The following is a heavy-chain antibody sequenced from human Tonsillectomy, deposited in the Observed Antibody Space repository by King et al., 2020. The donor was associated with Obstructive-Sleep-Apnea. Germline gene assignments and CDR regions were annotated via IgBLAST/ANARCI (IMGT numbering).Heavy chain of an antibody. Sequence: QLQESGPGLVKPSETLSLTCTGSGGSVSSGGYYRTWIRQPPGKGLEWIGHIDYSGSTNYTPSLKSRVTISADTTKNQFSLKLSSVTAADTAVYYCARGYSGSFGPYFDYWGQGTLVTVSS. V-gene: IGHV4-61*08. CDR1: GGSVSSGGYY. D-gene: IGHD1-26*01. CDR3: ARGYSGSFGPYFDY. CDR2: IDYSGST. J-gene: IGHJ4*02.